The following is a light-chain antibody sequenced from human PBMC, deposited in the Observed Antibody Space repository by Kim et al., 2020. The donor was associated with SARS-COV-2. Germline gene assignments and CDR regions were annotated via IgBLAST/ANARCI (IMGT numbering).Light chain of an antibody. CDR2: GAS. J-gene: IGKJ1*01. Sequence: AGERATLSCRASQSISGSYLAWYQQRPGQAPRLLIYGASSRATGIPDRFSGSGSGADFTLTISRLEPEDFAVYYCQHYSSSPPWTFGQGTKVDIK. CDR1: QSISGSY. V-gene: IGKV3-20*01. CDR3: QHYSSSPPWT.